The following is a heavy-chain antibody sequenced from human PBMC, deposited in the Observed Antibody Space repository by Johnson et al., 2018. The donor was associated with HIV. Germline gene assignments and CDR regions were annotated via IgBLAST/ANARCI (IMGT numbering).Heavy chain of an antibody. CDR1: GFTFDDYG. CDR3: ARHLKDYYDSSVYLGVYAFDI. V-gene: IGHV3-20*04. J-gene: IGHJ3*02. Sequence: VQLVESGGGVVRPGGSLRVSCAASGFTFDDYGMSWVRQAPGKGLEWVSGINWNGGGTGYADSVKGRFTIYRDHSKNTLHLQLTSLRAEDTAMYCCARHLKDYYDSSVYLGVYAFDIWGQGTMVTVSS. CDR2: INWNGGGT. D-gene: IGHD3-22*01.